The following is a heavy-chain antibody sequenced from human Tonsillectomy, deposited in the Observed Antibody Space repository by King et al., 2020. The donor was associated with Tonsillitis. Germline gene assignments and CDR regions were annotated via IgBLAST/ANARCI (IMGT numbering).Heavy chain of an antibody. CDR3: ARADLKSSGWYVDYFDY. CDR1: GFTFSDYY. V-gene: IGHV3-11*01. J-gene: IGHJ4*02. CDR2: ISSNGKTI. D-gene: IGHD6-19*01. Sequence: VQLVESGGGLVKPGGSLRLSCAASGFTFSDYYMSWIRQAPGKGLEWVSYISSNGKTIYYADPVQGRFTISRDNAKKSLYLQMNSLRAEDTAVYYCARADLKSSGWYVDYFDYWGQGTLVTVSS.